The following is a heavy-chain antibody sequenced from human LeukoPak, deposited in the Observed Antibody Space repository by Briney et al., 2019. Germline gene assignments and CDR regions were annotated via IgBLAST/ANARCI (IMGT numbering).Heavy chain of an antibody. V-gene: IGHV4-38-2*01. CDR1: GYSISSGHY. D-gene: IGHD3-10*01. J-gene: IGHJ4*02. CDR2: IYHCGGT. Sequence: PSQTLSLTCAVSGYSISSGHYWGWIRQPPGKGLEWIGSIYHCGGTYYNPSLKSRVTISVDMSKNQFSLKMKSVTAADTAVYYCAGFTPAVDYCSQGTLVTVSS. CDR3: AGFTPAVDY.